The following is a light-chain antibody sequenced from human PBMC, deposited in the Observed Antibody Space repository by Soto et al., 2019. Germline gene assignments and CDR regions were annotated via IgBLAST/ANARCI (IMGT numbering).Light chain of an antibody. CDR3: ASYTVSHTRV. CDR1: NSDVGAYNY. Sequence: QSALTQPASVSGSPGQSITISCTGSNSDVGAYNYVSWYQQHPDKAPKLIIYEVNNQPSGVSHRFSGSKSGNTASLTISGLQADDEADYYCASYTVSHTRVFGGGTKVTVL. CDR2: EVN. V-gene: IGLV2-14*01. J-gene: IGLJ3*02.